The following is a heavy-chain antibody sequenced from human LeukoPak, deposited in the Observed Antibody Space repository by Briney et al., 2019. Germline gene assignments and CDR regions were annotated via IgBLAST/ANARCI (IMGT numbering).Heavy chain of an antibody. D-gene: IGHD6-13*01. J-gene: IGHJ4*02. CDR1: GGSVSSESYH. V-gene: IGHV4-61*01. CDR2: IFNSGSS. Sequence: PSETLSLTCTVSGGSVSSESYHWSWIRQPPGKGLEWIAYIFNSGSSNYNPSLKSRVTISVDTSKNQFSLKLNSVTAADTAQYHCARASQQLVPLLDYWGQGTLVTVSS. CDR3: ARASQQLVPLLDY.